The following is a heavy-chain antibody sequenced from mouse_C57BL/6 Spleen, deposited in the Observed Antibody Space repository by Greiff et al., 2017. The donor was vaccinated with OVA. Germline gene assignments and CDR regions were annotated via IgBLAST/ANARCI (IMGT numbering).Heavy chain of an antibody. CDR2: ISNGGGST. Sequence: EVNVVDSGGGLVQPGGSLKLSCAASGFTFSDYYMYWVRQTPEKRLEWVAYISNGGGSTYYPDTVKGRFTISRDNAKNTLYLQMSRLKSEDTAMYYCARDYYGSSYDAMDYWGQGTSVTVSS. CDR1: GFTFSDYY. CDR3: ARDYYGSSYDAMDY. J-gene: IGHJ4*01. D-gene: IGHD1-1*01. V-gene: IGHV5-12*01.